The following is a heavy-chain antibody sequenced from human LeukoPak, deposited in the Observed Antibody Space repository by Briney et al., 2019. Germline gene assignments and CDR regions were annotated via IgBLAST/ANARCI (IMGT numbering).Heavy chain of an antibody. Sequence: KASETLSLTCAVYGGSFSGYHWSWIRQPPGTGLEWIGEINHSGSTNYNPSLKSRVTISVDTSKNQFSVKLSSVTAADTAVYYCARGEDYQLLGRNFDYWGQGTLVTVSS. CDR3: ARGEDYQLLGRNFDY. CDR2: INHSGST. D-gene: IGHD2-2*01. CDR1: GGSFSGYH. V-gene: IGHV4-34*01. J-gene: IGHJ4*02.